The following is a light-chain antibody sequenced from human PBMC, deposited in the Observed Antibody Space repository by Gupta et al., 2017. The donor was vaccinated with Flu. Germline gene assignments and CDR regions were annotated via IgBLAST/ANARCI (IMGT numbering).Light chain of an antibody. Sequence: QPVLTQPPSSSASPGDSARLTCTLPSDINVDTYKMYWYQQKAGGPPKCLLSYYSDSYRGQGSAVPSRLFGSKDATAKAGLLLISGLQSEDDAYYFRMIWPENTSPIFGGGTKLTVL. J-gene: IGLJ2*01. CDR3: MIWPENTSPI. CDR1: SDINVDTYK. V-gene: IGLV5-37*01. CDR2: YYSDSYR.